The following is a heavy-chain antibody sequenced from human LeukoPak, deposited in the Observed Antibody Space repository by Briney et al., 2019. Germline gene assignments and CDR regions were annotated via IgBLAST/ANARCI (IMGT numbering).Heavy chain of an antibody. CDR2: ISSSGSTI. CDR1: GFTFSDYY. CDR3: AKSHDPIVYYYYYMDV. J-gene: IGHJ6*03. V-gene: IGHV3-11*01. Sequence: GGSLRLSCAASGFTFSDYYMSWIRQAPGKGLEWVSYISSSGSTIYYADSVKGRFTISRDNSKNTLYLQMNSLRAEDTAVYYCAKSHDPIVYYYYYMDVWGKGTTVTVSS. D-gene: IGHD1-26*01.